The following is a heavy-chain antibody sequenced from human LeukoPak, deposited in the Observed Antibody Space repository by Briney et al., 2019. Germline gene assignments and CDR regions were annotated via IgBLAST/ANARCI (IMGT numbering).Heavy chain of an antibody. V-gene: IGHV1-8*01. J-gene: IGHJ4*02. D-gene: IGHD5-18*01. CDR1: GHTFTSYD. CDR3: ARARVDTAMAEDFDY. Sequence: ASVKVSCKASGHTFTSYDINWVRQATGQGLEWMGWMNPNSGNTGYAQKFQGRVTMTRNTSISTAYMELSSLRSEDTAVYYCARARVDTAMAEDFDYWGQGTLVTVSS. CDR2: MNPNSGNT.